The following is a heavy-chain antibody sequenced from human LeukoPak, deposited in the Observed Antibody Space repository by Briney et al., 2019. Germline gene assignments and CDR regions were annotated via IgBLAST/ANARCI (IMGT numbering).Heavy chain of an antibody. Sequence: ASVKVSCKASGYTFTSYDINWVRQAPGQGLEWMGWINPNSGGTNYAQKFQGRVTMTRDTSISTAYMELSRLRSDDTAVYYCARAFRYLSSSVYWGQGTLVTVSS. CDR1: GYTFTSYD. D-gene: IGHD6-6*01. J-gene: IGHJ4*02. V-gene: IGHV1-2*02. CDR3: ARAFRYLSSSVY. CDR2: INPNSGGT.